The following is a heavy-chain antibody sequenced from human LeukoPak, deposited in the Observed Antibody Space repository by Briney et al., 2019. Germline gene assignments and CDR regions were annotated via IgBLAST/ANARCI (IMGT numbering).Heavy chain of an antibody. D-gene: IGHD2-15*01. CDR3: ARSRYCSGGSCYSLGDY. V-gene: IGHV1-46*01. Sequence: ASVKVSCKTSGYTFTSYYLHWVRQAPGQGLVWMGIINPSGASTSYAQKFQGRVTMTRDTSTSTVYMELSSLRSEDTAVYYCARSRYCSGGSCYSLGDYWGQGTLVTVSS. CDR2: INPSGAST. CDR1: GYTFTSYY. J-gene: IGHJ4*02.